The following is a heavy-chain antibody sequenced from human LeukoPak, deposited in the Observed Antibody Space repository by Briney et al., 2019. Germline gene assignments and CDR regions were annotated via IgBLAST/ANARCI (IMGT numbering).Heavy chain of an antibody. Sequence: PGGSLRLSCAASGFTFSSYETNWVRQAPGKGLEWVSYISSSGSTIYYADSVKGRFTISRDNAKNSLYLQMNSLRAEDTAVYYCARDFRLGSGWAFDLWGRGTLVTVSS. CDR1: GFTFSSYE. D-gene: IGHD6-19*01. J-gene: IGHJ2*01. CDR3: ARDFRLGSGWAFDL. V-gene: IGHV3-48*03. CDR2: ISSSGSTI.